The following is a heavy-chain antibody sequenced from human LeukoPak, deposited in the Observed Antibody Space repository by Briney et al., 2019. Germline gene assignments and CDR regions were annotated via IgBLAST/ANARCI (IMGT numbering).Heavy chain of an antibody. CDR2: IYHSGST. CDR3: ARDGIFVYQVED. D-gene: IGHD6-13*01. CDR1: GYSISSGYY. V-gene: IGHV4-38-2*02. Sequence: SETLSLTCAVSGYSISSGYYWGWIRQPPGKGLEWIGSIYHSGSTNYNPSLKSRVTMSVDTSKNQFSLKLSSVTAADTAVYYCARDGIFVYQVEDWGQGTLVTVSS. J-gene: IGHJ4*02.